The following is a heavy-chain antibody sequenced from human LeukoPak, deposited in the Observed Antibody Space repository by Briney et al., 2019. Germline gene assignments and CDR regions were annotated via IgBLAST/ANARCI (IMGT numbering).Heavy chain of an antibody. CDR3: ARDYFQFSGPYSTSWFDY. Sequence: SVKVSCKASGGTFSSYAISWVRQAPGQGLEWMGGIIPIFGTANYAQKFQGRVTITADESTSTAYMELSSLRSEDTAVYYCARDYFQFSGPYSTSWFDYWGQGTPVTVSS. D-gene: IGHD2-2*01. V-gene: IGHV1-69*13. CDR1: GGTFSSYA. J-gene: IGHJ4*02. CDR2: IIPIFGTA.